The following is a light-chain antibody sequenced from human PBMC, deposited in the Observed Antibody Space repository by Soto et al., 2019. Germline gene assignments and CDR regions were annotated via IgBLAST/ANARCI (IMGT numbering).Light chain of an antibody. CDR2: EGS. V-gene: IGLV2-23*01. Sequence: QSVLTQPASVSGSPGQSITISCTGTSSDVGSYNLVSWYQQHPGKAPKPMIYEGSKRPSGVSNRFSGSKPGNTASLTISGLQAEDEADYYCCSYAGSSPYVFGTGTKVTVL. CDR3: CSYAGSSPYV. CDR1: SSDVGSYNL. J-gene: IGLJ1*01.